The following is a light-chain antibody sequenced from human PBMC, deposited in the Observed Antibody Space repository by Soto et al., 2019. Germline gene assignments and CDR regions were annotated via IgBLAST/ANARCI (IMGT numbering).Light chain of an antibody. Sequence: QSVLTQPPSVSGAPGQRVTISCTGSSSNIGAGYDVHWYQQLPGTAPKLLIYGNSNRPSGVPDRVSGYKSGTSASLAITGLQAEDEADYYGQSYDSSLSAVVFGGGTKLTVL. CDR2: GNS. J-gene: IGLJ2*01. CDR1: SSNIGAGYD. V-gene: IGLV1-40*01. CDR3: QSYDSSLSAVV.